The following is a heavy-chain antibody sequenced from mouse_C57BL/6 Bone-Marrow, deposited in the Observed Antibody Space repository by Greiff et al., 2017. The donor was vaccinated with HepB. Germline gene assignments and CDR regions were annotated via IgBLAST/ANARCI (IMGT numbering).Heavy chain of an antibody. V-gene: IGHV1-19*01. CDR1: GYTFTDYY. CDR3: AVVATNYYALDY. J-gene: IGHJ4*01. Sequence: VQLQQSGPVLVKPGASVKMSCKASGYTFTDYYMNWVKQSHGKSLEWIGVINPYNGGTSYNQKFKGQSTLTVDKSSSTAYLELNSLTSEDSAVYYCAVVATNYYALDYWGQGTSVTVSS. D-gene: IGHD1-1*01. CDR2: INPYNGGT.